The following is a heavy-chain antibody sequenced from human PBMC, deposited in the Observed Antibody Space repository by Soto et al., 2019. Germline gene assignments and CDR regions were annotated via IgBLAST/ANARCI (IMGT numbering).Heavy chain of an antibody. CDR1: GGTFSSYA. Sequence: GASVKVSCKASGGTFSSYAISWVRQAPGQGLEWMGGIIPIFGTANYAQKFQGRVTITADESTSTAYMELSSLRSEDTAVYYCARSNCSSTSCSRPLYYGMDVWGRGTTVTVSS. V-gene: IGHV1-69*13. J-gene: IGHJ6*02. D-gene: IGHD2-2*01. CDR2: IIPIFGTA. CDR3: ARSNCSSTSCSRPLYYGMDV.